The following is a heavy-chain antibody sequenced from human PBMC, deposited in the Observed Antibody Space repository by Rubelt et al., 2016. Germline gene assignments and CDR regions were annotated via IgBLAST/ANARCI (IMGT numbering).Heavy chain of an antibody. CDR2: IYWDDEE. CDR3: ARSSSDCYTSDYFDY. CDR1: GFSLSTRGVG. D-gene: IGHD3-22*01. Sequence: QITLKESGPTLVKPTQTLTLTCSFSGFSLSTRGVGVGWIRQPPGKALEWLALIYWDDEERYSPSLRRRLTITKDTSKNQEVLTVTDMEPVDTASYYCARSSSDCYTSDYFDYWGQGTLVTVSS. J-gene: IGHJ4*02. V-gene: IGHV2-5*02.